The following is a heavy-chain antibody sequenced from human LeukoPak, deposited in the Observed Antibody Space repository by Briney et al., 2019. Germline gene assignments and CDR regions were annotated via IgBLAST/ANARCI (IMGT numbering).Heavy chain of an antibody. CDR2: TYSGGST. D-gene: IGHD6-13*01. Sequence: QPGGSLRLSCTASEFNVTRNYITWVRQAPGKGLEWLSVTYSGGSTYYADSVKGRFTISRDNSKNTLYLQMNSLRAEDTAVYYCANGGLSSSWYPYYYYGMDVWGQGTTVTVSS. CDR3: ANGGLSSSWYPYYYYGMDV. CDR1: EFNVTRNY. V-gene: IGHV3-66*01. J-gene: IGHJ6*02.